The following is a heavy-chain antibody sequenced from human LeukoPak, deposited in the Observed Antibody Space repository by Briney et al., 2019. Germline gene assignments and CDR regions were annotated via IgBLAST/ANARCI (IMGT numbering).Heavy chain of an antibody. Sequence: GASVKVSCKASGGTFSSYAISWVRQAPGQGLEWMGGIIPIFGTANYAQKFQGRVTMTTDTSTSTAYMELRSLRSDDTAVYYCARDSSPGGAWYDSNWFDPWGQGTLVTVSS. CDR2: IIPIFGTA. V-gene: IGHV1-69*05. CDR1: GGTFSSYA. D-gene: IGHD6-19*01. CDR3: ARDSSPGGAWYDSNWFDP. J-gene: IGHJ5*02.